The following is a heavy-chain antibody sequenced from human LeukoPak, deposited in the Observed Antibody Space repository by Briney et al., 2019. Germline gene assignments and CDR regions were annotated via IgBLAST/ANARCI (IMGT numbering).Heavy chain of an antibody. D-gene: IGHD2-15*01. J-gene: IGHJ6*03. CDR1: GFTFSSYD. Sequence: GGSLGLSCAASGFTFSSYDMTWVRQAPGKGLEWVSLISRSGGTTYYADSAKGRFTISRDNSKNTLYLQMNSLRAEDTAEYYCAKRGGTESFYYYYYMDVWGKGTTVTVSS. CDR2: ISRSGGTT. CDR3: AKRGGTESFYYYYYMDV. V-gene: IGHV3-23*01.